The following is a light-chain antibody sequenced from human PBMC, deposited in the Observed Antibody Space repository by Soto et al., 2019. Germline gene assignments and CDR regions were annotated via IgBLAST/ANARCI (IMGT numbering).Light chain of an antibody. V-gene: IGKV2-28*01. Sequence: DIVMTQSPLSLPVTPGEPASISCRSSQSLLHSNGYNYLDWYLQKPGQSPQLLIYLGSNRASGVPYRFSGSGSGTDFTLNISRLEAEDVGVYYCMQALQTPWTFGQGTKVEIK. J-gene: IGKJ1*01. CDR3: MQALQTPWT. CDR1: QSLLHSNGYNY. CDR2: LGS.